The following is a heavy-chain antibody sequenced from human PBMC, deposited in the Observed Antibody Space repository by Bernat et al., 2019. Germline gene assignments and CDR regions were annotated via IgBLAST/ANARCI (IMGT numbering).Heavy chain of an antibody. CDR3: ASTLEVGATYY. V-gene: IGHV4-39*01. CDR2: TYYSGST. CDR1: GGSISSSSYY. D-gene: IGHD1-26*01. Sequence: QLQLQESRPGLVKPSETLSLTCTVPGGSISSSSYYWGWIRQPPGKGLDWIGSTYYSGSTYYNPSLKSRVTISVDTTKNQFTLKLSSVTAADTAVYYCASTLEVGATYYWGQGTLVTVSS. J-gene: IGHJ4*02.